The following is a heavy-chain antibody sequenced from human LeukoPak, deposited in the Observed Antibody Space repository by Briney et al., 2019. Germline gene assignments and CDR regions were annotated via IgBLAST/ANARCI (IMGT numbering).Heavy chain of an antibody. V-gene: IGHV4-34*01. CDR3: ARGGPCSSTSCFRLSRYYYYYMDV. CDR1: GGSFSGYY. J-gene: IGHJ6*03. D-gene: IGHD2-2*01. CDR2: INHSGST. Sequence: PSETLSLTCAVYGGSFSGYYWSWIRQPPGKGLEWIGEINHSGSTNYNPSPKSRVTISVDTSKNQFSLKLSSVTAADTAVYYCARGGPCSSTSCFRLSRYYYYYMDVWGKGTTVTVSS.